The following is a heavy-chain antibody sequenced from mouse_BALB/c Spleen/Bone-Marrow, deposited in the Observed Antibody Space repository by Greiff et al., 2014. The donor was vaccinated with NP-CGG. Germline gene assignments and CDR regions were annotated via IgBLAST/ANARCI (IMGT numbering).Heavy chain of an antibody. CDR2: IYYSGGS. D-gene: IGHD2-3*01. V-gene: IGHV3-1*02. CDR3: ARHDGYFDY. CDR1: GYSITSGYS. Sequence: VQLQQSGPDLVKPSQSLSLTCTVTGYSITSGYSWHWIRQFPGNKLEWMGFIYYSGGSNYNPSLKSRVSISRDTSKNQFFLQLNSVTSEHAATYYCARHDGYFDYWGQGTTLTVSS. J-gene: IGHJ2*01.